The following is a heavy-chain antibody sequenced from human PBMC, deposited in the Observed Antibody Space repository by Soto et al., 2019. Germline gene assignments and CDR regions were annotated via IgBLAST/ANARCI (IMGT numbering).Heavy chain of an antibody. Sequence: SETLSLTCAVYGGSCSGYYWSWIRQPPGKGLEWIGEINHSGSTNYNPSLKSRVTISVDTSKNQFSLKLSSVTAADTAVYYCATTGSVWYGVRYYFDYWGQGTLVTVSS. D-gene: IGHD3-10*01. CDR3: ATTGSVWYGVRYYFDY. J-gene: IGHJ4*02. CDR1: GGSCSGYY. V-gene: IGHV4-34*01. CDR2: INHSGST.